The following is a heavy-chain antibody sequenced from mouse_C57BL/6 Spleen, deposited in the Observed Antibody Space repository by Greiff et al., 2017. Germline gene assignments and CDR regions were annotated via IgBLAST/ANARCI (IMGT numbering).Heavy chain of an antibody. CDR1: GYAFSSYW. CDR3: ARSGTTVAYYYAMDY. V-gene: IGHV1-80*01. J-gene: IGHJ4*01. CDR2: IYPGDGDT. D-gene: IGHD1-1*01. Sequence: VKLMESGAELVKPGASVKISCKASGYAFSSYWMNWVKQRPGKGLEWIGQIYPGDGDTNYNGKFKGKATLTADKSSSTAYMQLSSLTSEDSAVYFCARSGTTVAYYYAMDYWGQGTSVTVSS.